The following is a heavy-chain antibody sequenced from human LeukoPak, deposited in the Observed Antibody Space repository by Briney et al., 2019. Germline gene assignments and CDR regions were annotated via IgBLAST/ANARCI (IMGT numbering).Heavy chain of an antibody. CDR1: GGSISSSSYY. Sequence: SETLSLTCTVSGGSISSSSYYWGWIRQPPGTGLEWLGSIYYSGSTYYNPSLKSRVTISVDTSKNQFSLKLSSVTAADTAVYYCGGYDYVWGSYRYTFDYWGQGTLVTVSS. J-gene: IGHJ4*02. CDR3: GGYDYVWGSYRYTFDY. V-gene: IGHV4-39*01. CDR2: IYYSGST. D-gene: IGHD3-16*02.